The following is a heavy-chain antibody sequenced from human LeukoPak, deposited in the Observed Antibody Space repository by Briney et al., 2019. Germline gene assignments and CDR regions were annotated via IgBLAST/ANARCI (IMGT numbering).Heavy chain of an antibody. D-gene: IGHD2-15*01. Sequence: ASVKVSCKASGYTFTDYYMHWVRQAPGQGLEWMGWLNPKNGATNFAQKFQGRVTMTRDTSIRTTYMELSRLRSDDTAVYYCARDLGFCSGGSCGSMTTVTSYDYWSQGTLVTVSS. CDR2: LNPKNGAT. J-gene: IGHJ4*02. V-gene: IGHV1-2*02. CDR3: ARDLGFCSGGSCGSMTTVTSYDY. CDR1: GYTFTDYY.